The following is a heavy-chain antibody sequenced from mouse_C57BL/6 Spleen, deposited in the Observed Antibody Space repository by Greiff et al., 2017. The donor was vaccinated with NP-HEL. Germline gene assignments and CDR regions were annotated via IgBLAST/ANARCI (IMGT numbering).Heavy chain of an antibody. CDR3: ASPGADYYGGSDWYFDV. D-gene: IGHD1-1*01. Sequence: QVQLKQSGPELVKPGASVKISCKASGYAFSSSWMNWVKQRPGKGLEWIGRIYPGDGDTNYIGKFKGKATLTADKSSSTAYMQLSSLTSVNSAVYFCASPGADYYGGSDWYFDVWGTGTTVTVSS. J-gene: IGHJ1*03. V-gene: IGHV1-82*01. CDR2: IYPGDGDT. CDR1: GYAFSSSW.